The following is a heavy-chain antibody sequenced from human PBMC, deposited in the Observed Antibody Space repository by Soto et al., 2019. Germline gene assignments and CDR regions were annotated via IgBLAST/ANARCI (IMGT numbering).Heavy chain of an antibody. CDR1: GFSVSNYG. CDR3: ARGEAWTDVAFDI. D-gene: IGHD5-12*01. Sequence: QVQLVESGEGVVQPGQSLRLYCAASGFSVSNYGMHWVRQAPGKGLEWVAVVWKDGNTKHYGDSVKGRFTISRDNSKNTLELQMSSLRGEDTAVYYCARGEAWTDVAFDIWGQGTRVTVSS. J-gene: IGHJ3*02. V-gene: IGHV3-33*01. CDR2: VWKDGNTK.